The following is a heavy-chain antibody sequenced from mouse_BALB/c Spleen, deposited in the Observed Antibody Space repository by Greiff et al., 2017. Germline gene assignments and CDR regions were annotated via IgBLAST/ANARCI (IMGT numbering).Heavy chain of an antibody. D-gene: IGHD2-4*01. CDR1: GFSLTSYG. J-gene: IGHJ2*01. CDR2: IWAGGST. V-gene: IGHV2-9*02. CDR3: ARDGGYDYDGHYFDY. Sequence: QVQLQQSGPGLVAPSQSLSITCTVSGFSLTSYGVHWVRQPPGKGLEWLGVIWAGGSTNYNSALMSRLSISKDNSKSQVFLKMNSLQTDDTAMYYCARDGGYDYDGHYFDYWGQGTTLTVSS.